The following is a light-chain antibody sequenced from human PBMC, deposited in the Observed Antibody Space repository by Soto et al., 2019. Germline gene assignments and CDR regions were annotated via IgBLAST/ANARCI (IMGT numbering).Light chain of an antibody. J-gene: IGKJ5*01. CDR3: QQYNSWPPIT. Sequence: EVVMTQSPATLSVSPGERATLSCRDSESVSSNLAWYQQRPGQAPRLVIYGASTRATGIPDRFSGGGSGTEFTLTISSLQSEDFAVYYCQQYNSWPPITFGQGTRLEIK. CDR1: ESVSSN. V-gene: IGKV3-15*01. CDR2: GAS.